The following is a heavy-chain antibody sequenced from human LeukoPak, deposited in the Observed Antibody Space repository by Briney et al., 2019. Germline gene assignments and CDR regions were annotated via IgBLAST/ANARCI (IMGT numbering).Heavy chain of an antibody. CDR1: GFTFSSYG. CDR2: ISYDGSNK. J-gene: IGHJ6*02. V-gene: IGHV3-30*03. Sequence: GGSLRLSCAASGFTFSSYGMHWVRQAPGKGLEWVAVISYDGSNKYYADSVKGRFTISRDNSKNTLYLQMNSLRAEDTAVYYCARDGQAGDGYYYGMDVWGQGTTVTVSS. D-gene: IGHD7-27*01. CDR3: ARDGQAGDGYYYGMDV.